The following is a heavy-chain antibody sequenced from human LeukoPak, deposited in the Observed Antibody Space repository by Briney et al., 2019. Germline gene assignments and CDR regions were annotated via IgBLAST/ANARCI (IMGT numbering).Heavy chain of an antibody. V-gene: IGHV1-18*01. CDR3: ARDHGHKSVDY. Sequence: ASVKVSCKASGYTFSSYGISWLRQAPGQGLEWMGWISAYNGNTNYAQKFQGRVTMTPDTSTSTLYMEVRSLRSDDTAVYYCARDHGHKSVDYWGQGTLVTVSS. J-gene: IGHJ4*02. CDR2: ISAYNGNT. CDR1: GYTFSSYG. D-gene: IGHD2-21*01.